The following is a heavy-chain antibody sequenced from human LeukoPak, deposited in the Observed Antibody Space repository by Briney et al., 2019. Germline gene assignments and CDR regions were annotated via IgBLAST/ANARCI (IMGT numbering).Heavy chain of an antibody. CDR3: AKVGTYEILTGYSPHLDY. D-gene: IGHD3-9*01. CDR2: TSGGGGST. J-gene: IGHJ4*02. V-gene: IGHV3-23*01. Sequence: GGSLRLSCAASGFVFSSYAMTWVRQTPGKGLEWVSDTSGGGGSTYYADSVKGRFTISRDNSKDTLYPQLNSLRAEDTAVYYCAKVGTYEILTGYSPHLDYWGQGTLVTVSS. CDR1: GFVFSSYA.